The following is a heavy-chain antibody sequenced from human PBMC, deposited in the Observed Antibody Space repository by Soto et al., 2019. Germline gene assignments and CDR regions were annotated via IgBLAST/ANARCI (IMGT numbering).Heavy chain of an antibody. Sequence: QVQLQQWGAGLLKPSETLSLTCAVYGGSFSGYYWSWIRQPPGKGLEWIGEINHSGSTNYNPSLKSRVTISVDTSKNQFSLKLSSVTAADTAVYYCARIIMITFGGVIGTDAFDIWGQGTMVTVSS. D-gene: IGHD3-16*02. CDR3: ARIIMITFGGVIGTDAFDI. V-gene: IGHV4-34*01. CDR1: GGSFSGYY. CDR2: INHSGST. J-gene: IGHJ3*02.